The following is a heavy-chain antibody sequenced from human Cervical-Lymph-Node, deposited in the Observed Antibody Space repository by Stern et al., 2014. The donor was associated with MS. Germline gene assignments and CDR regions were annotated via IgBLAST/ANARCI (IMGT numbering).Heavy chain of an antibody. D-gene: IGHD5-18*01. V-gene: IGHV3-53*01. CDR3: ARVGRGYISGYSFDY. Sequence: EVQLVESGGGLIQPGGSLRLSCAASGFTVSSSYMSWVRQAPGKGLEWVSAIHNGGATYYADSVKGRFTIARVNSKNTLYFQMSSQRAEDTAVYYCARVGRGYISGYSFDYWAQGTLVTASS. CDR2: IHNGGAT. J-gene: IGHJ4*02. CDR1: GFTVSSSY.